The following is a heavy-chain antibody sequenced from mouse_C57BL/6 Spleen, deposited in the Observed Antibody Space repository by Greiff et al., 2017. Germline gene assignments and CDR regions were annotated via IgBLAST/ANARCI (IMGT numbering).Heavy chain of an antibody. J-gene: IGHJ3*01. V-gene: IGHV5-4*01. CDR1: GFTFSSYA. Sequence: EVKLMESGGGLVKPGGSLKLSCAASGFTFSSYAMSWVRQTPEQRLEWVATISDGGSYTYYPDNVKGRFTISRDNAKNNQYLQLSHLKAEDTAMYYCARDRGYAYWGQGTLVTVSA. CDR2: ISDGGSYT. CDR3: ARDRGYAY. D-gene: IGHD3-1*01.